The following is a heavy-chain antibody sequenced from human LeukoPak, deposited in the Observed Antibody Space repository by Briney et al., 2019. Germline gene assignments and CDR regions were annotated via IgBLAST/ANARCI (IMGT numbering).Heavy chain of an antibody. CDR2: INSDGSST. CDR1: GFTFSDHA. J-gene: IGHJ4*02. V-gene: IGHV3-74*01. CDR3: ARVLVGATNGYFDY. Sequence: PVGSLRLSCAASGFTFSDHAMDWVRQAPGKGLVWVSRINSDGSSTSYADSVKGRFTISRDNAKNTLYLQMNSLRAEDTAVYYCARVLVGATNGYFDYWGQGTLVTVSS. D-gene: IGHD1-26*01.